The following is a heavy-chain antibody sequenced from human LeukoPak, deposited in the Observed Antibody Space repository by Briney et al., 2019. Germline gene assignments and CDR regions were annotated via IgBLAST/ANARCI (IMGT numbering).Heavy chain of an antibody. CDR1: GFIFDDYA. J-gene: IGHJ3*02. CDR2: ISWNSGDI. D-gene: IGHD2-2*01. Sequence: GRSLRLSCAASGFIFDDYAMHWVRQAPGKGLEWVSGISWNSGDIGYADSVKGRFTISRDNAKNSLYLQMNSLRAEDTALYYCAKEVGYCSSTRCFRSDAFDIWGQGTMVTVSS. V-gene: IGHV3-9*01. CDR3: AKEVGYCSSTRCFRSDAFDI.